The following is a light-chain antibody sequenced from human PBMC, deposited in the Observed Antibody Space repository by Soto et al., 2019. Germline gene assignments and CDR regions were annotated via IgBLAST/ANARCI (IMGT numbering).Light chain of an antibody. Sequence: IQMTQSPSSLSASVGDRVTITCRASQSISSYLNCYQQNPGNAPKLLIYAASSLQSGVPSRFSGRGSGTDFTLTISSLQPEDFATYYCQQSYSTPLFLGP. J-gene: IGKJ3*01. V-gene: IGKV1-39*01. CDR3: QQSYSTPLF. CDR2: AAS. CDR1: QSISSY.